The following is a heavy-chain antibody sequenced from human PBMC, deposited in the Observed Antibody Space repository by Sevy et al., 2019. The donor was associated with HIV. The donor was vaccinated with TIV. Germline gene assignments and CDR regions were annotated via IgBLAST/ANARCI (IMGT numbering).Heavy chain of an antibody. Sequence: SETLSLTCTVSGGSISSYYWSWIRQPPGKGLEWIGYIYYSGSTNYNPSLKSRVTISVDTSKNQFSLKLSSVTAADTAMYYCARDWERWFDPWGQGTLVTVSS. CDR3: ARDWERWFDP. D-gene: IGHD1-26*01. CDR2: IYYSGST. J-gene: IGHJ5*02. V-gene: IGHV4-59*01. CDR1: GGSISSYY.